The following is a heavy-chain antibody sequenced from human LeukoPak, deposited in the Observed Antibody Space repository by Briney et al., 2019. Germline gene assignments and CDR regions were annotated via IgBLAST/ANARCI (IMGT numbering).Heavy chain of an antibody. V-gene: IGHV3-66*01. J-gene: IGHJ4*02. CDR3: VRDGENYAYFDY. D-gene: IGHD1-7*01. CDR1: GFSVGRKY. CDR2: IHFGGGA. Sequence: GGSLRLSCAASGFSVGRKYMAWVRQAPGKGLEWVSTIHFGGGASYADSVKGRFTISRDNSKNMVYLQMKTLTVEDTGVCYCVRDGENYAYFDYWGQGALVTVSS.